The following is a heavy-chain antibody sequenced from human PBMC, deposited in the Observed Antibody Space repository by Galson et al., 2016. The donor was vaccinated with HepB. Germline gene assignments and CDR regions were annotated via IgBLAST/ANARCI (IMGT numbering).Heavy chain of an antibody. J-gene: IGHJ4*02. D-gene: IGHD6-19*01. CDR2: SRNNAYSYTT. CDR3: ARGSTGRWLVH. CDR1: GFTFSDHY. V-gene: IGHV3-72*01. Sequence: SLRLSCAASGFTFSDHYMDWVRQAPGRGLEWVGRSRNNAYSYTTEYAASVRGRFTISRDESEDSVYLQMNSLKTEDTAVYYCARGSTGRWLVHWGQGTLVTVSS.